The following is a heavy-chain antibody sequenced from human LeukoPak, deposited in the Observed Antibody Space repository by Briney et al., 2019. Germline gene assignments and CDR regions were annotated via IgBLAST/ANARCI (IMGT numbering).Heavy chain of an antibody. CDR2: ISRSGGNT. CDR1: GFRFSSYG. J-gene: IGHJ6*02. Sequence: AGGSLRLSCAASGFRFSSYGMHWVRQAPGKGLEWVSAISRSGGNTYYADSVKGRFTISRDNSKNTLFLQMNGLRGGDTAQYYCARYCRTSSCSSYSYYGMDVWGQGTTVTVSS. D-gene: IGHD2-2*01. V-gene: IGHV3-23*01. CDR3: ARYCRTSSCSSYSYYGMDV.